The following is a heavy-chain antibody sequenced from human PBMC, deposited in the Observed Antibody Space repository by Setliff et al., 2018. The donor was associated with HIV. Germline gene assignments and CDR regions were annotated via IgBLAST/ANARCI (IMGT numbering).Heavy chain of an antibody. D-gene: IGHD6-13*01. CDR1: GYSISSDYY. CDR2: IYHSGTT. Sequence: ETLSLTCVVSGYSISSDYYWGWLRQAPGKGLDWIGTIYHSGTTYYNPSLKSRLTISVDTSKNQVSLRLSSVTAADTGVYYCARHRDPPGTSWIYYYYYMDLWGEGTTVTVSS. J-gene: IGHJ6*03. CDR3: ARHRDPPGTSWIYYYYYMDL. V-gene: IGHV4-38-2*01.